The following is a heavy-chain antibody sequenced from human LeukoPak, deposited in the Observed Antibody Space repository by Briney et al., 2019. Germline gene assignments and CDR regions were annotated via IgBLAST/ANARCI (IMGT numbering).Heavy chain of an antibody. J-gene: IGHJ2*01. Sequence: PAGSLRLSCAASGFTFSTSDSHWVRQGTGKRLEWVSAIGAGGDTYYSDSVKGRSTISRENAKNSLYLHMNSLRAGDTAVYYCVREISQGAAVGKYNWYFDLWARGTPVTVSS. D-gene: IGHD6-13*01. CDR2: IGAGGDT. CDR1: GFTFSTSD. CDR3: VREISQGAAVGKYNWYFDL. V-gene: IGHV3-13*01.